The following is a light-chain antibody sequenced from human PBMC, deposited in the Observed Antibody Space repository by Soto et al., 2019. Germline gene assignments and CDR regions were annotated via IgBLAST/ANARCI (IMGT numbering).Light chain of an antibody. V-gene: IGKV1-5*03. Sequence: DIQMTQSPSTLSGSVGDRVTITCRASQTISSWLAWYQQKPGKAPKLLIYKASARALGIPDRFSGSGSGTEFSFTVTSLQSEDFAVYYCQQYDQWPITFGQGTRLEIK. J-gene: IGKJ5*01. CDR3: QQYDQWPIT. CDR2: KAS. CDR1: QTISSW.